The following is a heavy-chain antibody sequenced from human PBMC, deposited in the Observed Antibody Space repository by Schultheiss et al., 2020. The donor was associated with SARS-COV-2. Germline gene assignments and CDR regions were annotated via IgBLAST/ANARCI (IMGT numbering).Heavy chain of an antibody. J-gene: IGHJ6*02. V-gene: IGHV3-30*18. CDR2: ISYDGSNK. CDR3: AKPNYYDSSGYTRPLYYGMDV. Sequence: GGSLRLSCAASGFSFNYYAMGWVRQAPGKGLEWVAVISYDGSNKYYADSVKGRFTISRDNSKNTLYLQMNSLRAEDTAVYYCAKPNYYDSSGYTRPLYYGMDVWGQGTTVTVSS. CDR1: GFSFNYYA. D-gene: IGHD3-22*01.